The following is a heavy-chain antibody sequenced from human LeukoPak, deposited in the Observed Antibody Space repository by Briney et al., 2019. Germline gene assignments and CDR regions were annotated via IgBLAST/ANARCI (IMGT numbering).Heavy chain of an antibody. CDR3: ARAGVGSIVVVPAASGHFDY. D-gene: IGHD2-2*01. Sequence: PSETLSLTCAVYGGTFSGYYWSWIRQPPGKGLEWIGEINHSGSTNYNQSLKSRITISVDASKNQFSLKRSSVTAADTAVYYCARAGVGSIVVVPAASGHFDYWGQGTLVTVSS. V-gene: IGHV4-34*01. CDR2: INHSGST. CDR1: GGTFSGYY. J-gene: IGHJ4*02.